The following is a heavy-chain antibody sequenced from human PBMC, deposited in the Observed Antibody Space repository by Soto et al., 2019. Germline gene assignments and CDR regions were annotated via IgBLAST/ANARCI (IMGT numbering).Heavy chain of an antibody. CDR1: GGSVSSGSYY. Sequence: PSETLSLTCTVSGGSVSSGSYYWSWIRQPPGKGLEWIGYIYYSGSTNYNPSLKSRVTISVDTSKNQFSLKLSSVTAADTAVYYCATVSGQLRLYYFDYWGQGTLVTVSS. CDR3: ATVSGQLRLYYFDY. V-gene: IGHV4-61*01. J-gene: IGHJ4*02. D-gene: IGHD1-1*01. CDR2: IYYSGST.